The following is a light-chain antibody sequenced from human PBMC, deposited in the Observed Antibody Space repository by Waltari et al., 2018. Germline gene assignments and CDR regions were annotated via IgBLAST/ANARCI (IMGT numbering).Light chain of an antibody. CDR2: GDN. J-gene: IGLJ2*01. CDR3: QTYDSSLSGHVV. Sequence: SVLTQPPSVSGAPGQRVTISCTGSSSNIGAGYDVNWYQHLPGTAPKLLIYGDNKRPSGGSDRVWTSKSGASASLAITGLQAEDEADYYCQTYDSSLSGHVVFGGGTKLTV. V-gene: IGLV1-40*01. CDR1: SSNIGAGYD.